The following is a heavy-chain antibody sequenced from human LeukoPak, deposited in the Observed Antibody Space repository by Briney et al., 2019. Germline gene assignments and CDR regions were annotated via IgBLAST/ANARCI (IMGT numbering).Heavy chain of an antibody. CDR1: GGSISSGGYY. J-gene: IGHJ5*02. CDR2: IYYSGST. D-gene: IGHD6-19*01. CDR3: ARSPYSSGWYVGNNNWFDP. V-gene: IGHV4-31*03. Sequence: SQTLSLTCTVSGGSISSGGYYWSWIRQHPGKGLEWIGYIYYSGSTYYNPSLESRVTISVDTSKNQFSLKLSSVTAADTAVYYCARSPYSSGWYVGNNNWFDPWGQGTLVTVSS.